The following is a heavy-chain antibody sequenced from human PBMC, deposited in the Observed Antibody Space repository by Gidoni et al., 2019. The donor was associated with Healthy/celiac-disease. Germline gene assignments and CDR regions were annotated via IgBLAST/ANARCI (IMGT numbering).Heavy chain of an antibody. J-gene: IGHJ5*02. CDR2: INPSSGGT. V-gene: IGHV1-2*06. CDR1: GYTFTGYY. Sequence: QVQLVQSGAEVKKPGASVKVSCKASGYTFTGYYMHGVRQAPGQGLEWMGRINPSSGGTNYAQKFQGRVTMTRDTSISTAYLELSRLRSDDTAVYYCIIAAAGKGFDPWGQGTLVTVSS. CDR3: IIAAAGKGFDP. D-gene: IGHD6-13*01.